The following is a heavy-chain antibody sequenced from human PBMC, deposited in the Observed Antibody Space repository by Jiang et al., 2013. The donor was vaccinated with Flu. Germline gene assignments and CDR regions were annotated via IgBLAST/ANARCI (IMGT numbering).Heavy chain of an antibody. V-gene: IGHV4-4*02. J-gene: IGHJ4*02. Sequence: KSRVTISVDKSKNQFSLKLSSVTAADTAVYYCARGAVTPHNNSPFDYWGQGTLVTVSS. D-gene: IGHD4-17*01. CDR3: ARGAVTPHNNSPFDY.